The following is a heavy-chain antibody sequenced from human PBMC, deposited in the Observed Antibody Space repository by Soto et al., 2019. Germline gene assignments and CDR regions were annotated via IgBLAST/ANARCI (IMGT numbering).Heavy chain of an antibody. J-gene: IGHJ3*01. D-gene: IGHD1-26*01. Sequence: SETLSLTCAVSGYSVNSGYSCAWLRQTPGKVQEWIGSIYSGGSTYYNLSVKRRVTTSIHTSKNLSSMKLSAMTAADTAVYYCAGKPLVGADGALDVWGQGTMVTVSS. CDR2: IYSGGST. CDR1: GYSVNSGYS. CDR3: AGKPLVGADGALDV. V-gene: IGHV4-38-2*01.